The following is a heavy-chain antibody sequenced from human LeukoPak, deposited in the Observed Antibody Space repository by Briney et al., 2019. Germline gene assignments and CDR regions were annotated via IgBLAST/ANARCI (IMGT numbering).Heavy chain of an antibody. V-gene: IGHV3-48*03. CDR2: ISSSGSTI. D-gene: IGHD2-15*01. Sequence: GGSLRLSCAASGFTLSSYEMNWVRQAPGKGLEWVSYISSSGSTIYYADSVKGRFTISRDNAKNPLYLQMNSLRAEDTAVYYCARDPGCSGGSCYSSFDYWGQGTLVTVSS. CDR1: GFTLSSYE. J-gene: IGHJ4*02. CDR3: ARDPGCSGGSCYSSFDY.